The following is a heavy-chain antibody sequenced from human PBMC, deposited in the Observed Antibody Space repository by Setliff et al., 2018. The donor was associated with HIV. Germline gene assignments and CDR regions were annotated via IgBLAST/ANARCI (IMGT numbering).Heavy chain of an antibody. D-gene: IGHD5-18*01. V-gene: IGHV3-66*02. CDR3: ARDQWGYSYGYYYYYYMDV. J-gene: IGHJ6*03. Sequence: GGSLRLSCAASGFTFNTYTMNWVRQAPGKGLEWVSVIYSGGSTYYADSVKGRFTISRDNSKNTLYLQMNSLRAEDTAVYYCARDQWGYSYGYYYYYYMDVWGKGTTVTVSS. CDR1: GFTFNTYT. CDR2: IYSGGST.